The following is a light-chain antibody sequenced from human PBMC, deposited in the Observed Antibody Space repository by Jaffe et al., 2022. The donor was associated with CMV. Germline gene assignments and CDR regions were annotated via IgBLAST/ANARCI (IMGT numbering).Light chain of an antibody. J-gene: IGKJ4*01. CDR2: DAS. CDR1: QDIRKS. Sequence: DIQVTQSPSSLSASVGDRVTITCQASQDIRKSLNWYQQKPGTAPKLLIYDASNLEPGVPSVFSGSGSGTDFTFTISRLQPEDIATYYCQLYDDVVTFGGGTRVEIK. CDR3: QLYDDVVT. V-gene: IGKV1-33*01.